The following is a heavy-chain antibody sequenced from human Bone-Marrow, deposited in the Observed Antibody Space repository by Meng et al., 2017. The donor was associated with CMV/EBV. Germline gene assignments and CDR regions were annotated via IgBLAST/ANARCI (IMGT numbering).Heavy chain of an antibody. CDR1: GGSFSGYY. CDR2: IYHSGST. Sequence: YGGSFSGYYWSWIRQPPGKGLEWIGEIYHSGSTYYNPSLKSRVTISVDSSKRQFSLKLTSVTAGDTAVYYCARRGPYYNSSPYYFDYWGRGTLVTVSS. CDR3: ARRGPYYNSSPYYFDY. J-gene: IGHJ4*02. D-gene: IGHD3-22*01. V-gene: IGHV4-34*01.